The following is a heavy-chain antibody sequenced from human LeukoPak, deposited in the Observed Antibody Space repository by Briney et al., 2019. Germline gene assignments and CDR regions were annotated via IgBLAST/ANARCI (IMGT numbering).Heavy chain of an antibody. CDR3: SRGPTQQGLYSGTDV. CDR1: GFTFGDHA. V-gene: IGHV3-49*04. CDR2: IRSKAYGGTT. Sequence: PGRSLRLSCTASGFTFGDHAMSWVRQAPGKGLEWLGFIRSKAYGGTTEYAASAKGRFTISRDDSKSIAYLQMNSLTTEDTAVYYCSRGPTQQGLYSGTDVWGQGTTVIVSS. D-gene: IGHD5-18*01. J-gene: IGHJ6*02.